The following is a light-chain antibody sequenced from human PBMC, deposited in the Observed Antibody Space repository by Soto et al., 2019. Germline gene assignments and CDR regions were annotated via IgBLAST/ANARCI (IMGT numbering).Light chain of an antibody. J-gene: IGLJ1*01. CDR2: EVS. V-gene: IGLV2-14*01. CDR1: SSDVGGFNY. CDR3: SSYTSSSTRI. Sequence: QSVLTQPASVSGSPGQSITVSCTGTSSDVGGFNYVSWYQQHPGKAPKLIIYEVSNRPSGVSRRFSGSKSGKTASLTISGLQAEDEAHYYCSSYTSSSTRIFGTGTKVTVL.